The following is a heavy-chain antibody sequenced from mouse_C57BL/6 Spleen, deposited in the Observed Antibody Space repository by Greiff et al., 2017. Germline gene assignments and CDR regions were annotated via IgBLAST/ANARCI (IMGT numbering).Heavy chain of an antibody. J-gene: IGHJ2*01. Sequence: QVQLQQSGAELVRPGSSVKLSCKASGYTFTSYWMHWVQQRPIQGLEWIGNIDPSDSETHYNQKFKDKATLTVDKSSSTAYMQLSSLTSEDSAVXYCARSYYSNYDYFDYWGQGTTLTVSS. D-gene: IGHD2-5*01. V-gene: IGHV1-52*01. CDR2: IDPSDSET. CDR1: GYTFTSYW. CDR3: ARSYYSNYDYFDY.